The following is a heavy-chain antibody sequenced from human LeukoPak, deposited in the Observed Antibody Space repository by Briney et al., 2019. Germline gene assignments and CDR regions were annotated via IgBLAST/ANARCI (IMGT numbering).Heavy chain of an antibody. CDR1: EFTFSSYA. CDR3: AGDAREWELNYYFDY. J-gene: IGHJ4*02. D-gene: IGHD1-26*01. V-gene: IGHV3-30*04. Sequence: GGSLRLSCAASEFTFSSYAMHWVRQAPGKGLEWVAVISYDGSDKYYADSVKGRFTISRDNSKNTLFLQMNSLRAEDTAVYFCAGDAREWELNYYFDYWGQATLVTVSS. CDR2: ISYDGSDK.